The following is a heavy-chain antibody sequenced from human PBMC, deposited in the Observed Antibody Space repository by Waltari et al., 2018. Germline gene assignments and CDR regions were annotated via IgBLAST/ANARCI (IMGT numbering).Heavy chain of an antibody. CDR1: GYPFTGFF. CDR3: ARARDFWTGYYST. V-gene: IGHV1-2*06. Sequence: QAQLVQSGAEVKKPGASVKVSGQASGYPFTGFFTHRGRQAPGQGLEWMGRVNGNTGGTKYAQKFQGRVTMTRDTSINTAYLELNSLGYDDTAVYFCARARDFWTGYYSTWGQGTLVTVSS. D-gene: IGHD3-3*01. J-gene: IGHJ4*02. CDR2: VNGNTGGT.